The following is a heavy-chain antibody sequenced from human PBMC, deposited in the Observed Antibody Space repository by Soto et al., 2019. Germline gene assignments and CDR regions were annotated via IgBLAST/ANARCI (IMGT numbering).Heavy chain of an antibody. V-gene: IGHV4-30-4*01. J-gene: IGHJ4*02. Sequence: TSETLSLTCSVASGSISSSDYYWSLIRQPPGKGLEWIGYINYSGSTNYNPSLKSRVTISVDTSKNQFSLKLSSVTAADTAVYYCARYYCGSACYSFDYWGQGALVTVSS. CDR2: INYSGST. CDR3: ARYYCGSACYSFDY. D-gene: IGHD2-21*02. CDR1: SGSISSSDYY.